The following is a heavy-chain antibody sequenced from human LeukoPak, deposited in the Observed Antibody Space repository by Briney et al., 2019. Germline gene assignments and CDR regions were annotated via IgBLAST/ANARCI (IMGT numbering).Heavy chain of an antibody. Sequence: TPSETLSLTCTVSGGSISSYYWSWIRQPPGKGLEWIGYIYYSGSTNYNPSLKSRVTISVDTSKNQFSLKLSSVTAADTAVYYCARGSTVTYYYTDVWGKGTTVTVSS. D-gene: IGHD4-17*01. J-gene: IGHJ6*03. CDR3: ARGSTVTYYYTDV. CDR2: IYYSGST. CDR1: GGSISSYY. V-gene: IGHV4-59*01.